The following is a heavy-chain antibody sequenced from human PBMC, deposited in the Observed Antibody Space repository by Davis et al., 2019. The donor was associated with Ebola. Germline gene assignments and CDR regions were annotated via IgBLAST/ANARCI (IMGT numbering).Heavy chain of an antibody. V-gene: IGHV3-21*01. D-gene: IGHD5-18*01. CDR1: GFTFSSYS. Sequence: GGSLRLSCAAFGFTFSSYSMNWVRQAPGKGLEWVSSISSSSSYIYYADSVKGRFTISRDNAKNSLYLQMNSLRAEDTAVYYCARDRFGGHTAMTLDWGQGTLVTVSS. CDR2: ISSSSSYI. CDR3: ARDRFGGHTAMTLD. J-gene: IGHJ4*02.